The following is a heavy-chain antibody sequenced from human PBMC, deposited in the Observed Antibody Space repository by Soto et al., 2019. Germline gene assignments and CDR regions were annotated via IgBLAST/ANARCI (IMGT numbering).Heavy chain of an antibody. J-gene: IGHJ4*02. CDR2: ISSNGGST. V-gene: IGHV3-64D*06. CDR3: VKGGYSSSFKTGFDY. Sequence: SLGLSCSASGFTFSSYAMRWVRQAPGKGLEYVSAISSNGGSTYYADSVKGRFTISRDNSKNTLYLQMSSLRAEDTAVYYCVKGGYSSSFKTGFDYWGQGTLVTVSS. D-gene: IGHD6-13*01. CDR1: GFTFSSYA.